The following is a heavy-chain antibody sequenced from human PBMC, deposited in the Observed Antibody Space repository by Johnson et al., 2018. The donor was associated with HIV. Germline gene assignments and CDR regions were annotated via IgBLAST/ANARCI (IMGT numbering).Heavy chain of an antibody. D-gene: IGHD2-21*01. CDR3: ARVPEGDDDAFDI. Sequence: QEKLVESGGGLVKPGGSLRLSCAASGFTFSSYGMHWVRQAPGKGLEWVAFIRYDGSNKYYADSVKGRFTISRDNSKNTLYLQMNSLRAEDTAVYYCARVPEGDDDAFDIWGQGTMVTVSS. CDR2: IRYDGSNK. V-gene: IGHV3-30*02. CDR1: GFTFSSYG. J-gene: IGHJ3*02.